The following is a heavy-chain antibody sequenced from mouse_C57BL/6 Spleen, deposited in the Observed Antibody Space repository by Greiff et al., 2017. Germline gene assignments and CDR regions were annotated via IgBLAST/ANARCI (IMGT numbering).Heavy chain of an antibody. J-gene: IGHJ3*01. D-gene: IGHD1-1*01. CDR2: IYPGDGDT. CDR3: ARDAGSAWFAY. V-gene: IGHV1-80*01. CDR1: GYAFSSYW. Sequence: QVQLKESGAELVKPGASVKISCKASGYAFSSYWMNWVKQRPGKGLEWIGQIYPGDGDTNYNGKFKGKATLTADKSSSTAYMQLSSLTSEDSAVYFCARDAGSAWFAYWGQGTLVTVSA.